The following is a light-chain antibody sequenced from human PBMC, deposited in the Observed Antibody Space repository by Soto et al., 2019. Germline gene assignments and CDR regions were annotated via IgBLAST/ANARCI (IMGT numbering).Light chain of an antibody. J-gene: IGLJ1*01. Sequence: QSVLTQPASVSGSPGQSVTISCTGTSSDVGAYNLVSWYQQYPGKAPKLMIYEVSNRPSGVSSRFSGSKSGNTASLTISGLQAEDEADYYCCTSYEGGGRYVFGTGTKVTVL. V-gene: IGLV2-14*01. CDR1: SSDVGAYNL. CDR2: EVS. CDR3: TSYEGGGRYV.